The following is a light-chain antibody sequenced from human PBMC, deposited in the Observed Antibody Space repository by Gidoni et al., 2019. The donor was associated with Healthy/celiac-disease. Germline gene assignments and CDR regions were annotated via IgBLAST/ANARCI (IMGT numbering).Light chain of an antibody. Sequence: SSELTQDPAVSVPLGQTVRITCQGDSLRSYYASWYQQKPGQAPVLVIYGKHNRPSGIPERVSGSSSGNTASLTITGAQAEDEADYYCNSRDSSGNHWVFGGGTKLTVL. V-gene: IGLV3-19*01. J-gene: IGLJ3*02. CDR3: NSRDSSGNHWV. CDR1: SLRSYY. CDR2: GKH.